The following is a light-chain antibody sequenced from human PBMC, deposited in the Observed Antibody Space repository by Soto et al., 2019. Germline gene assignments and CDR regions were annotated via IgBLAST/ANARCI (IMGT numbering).Light chain of an antibody. CDR3: AAWDDSLSIPV. J-gene: IGLJ3*02. CDR1: SSNIGSNY. Sequence: QSALTQPPAVSGAPGQTVTISCSGSSSNIGSNYVYWYQRLPGTAPKLFIYRSDQRPSGVPDRVSGSKFGTSASLAISGLRSEDEADYYCAAWDDSLSIPVFGGGTKLTVL. V-gene: IGLV1-47*01. CDR2: RSD.